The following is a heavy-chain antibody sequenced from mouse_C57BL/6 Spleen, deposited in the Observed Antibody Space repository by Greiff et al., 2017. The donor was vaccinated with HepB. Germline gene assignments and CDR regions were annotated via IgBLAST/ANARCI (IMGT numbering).Heavy chain of an antibody. V-gene: IGHV1-53*01. J-gene: IGHJ4*01. D-gene: IGHD1-1*01. CDR1: GYTFTSYW. CDR2: INPSNGGT. Sequence: QVQLQQPGTELVKPGASVKLSCKASGYTFTSYWMHWVKQRPGQGLEWIGNINPSNGGTNYNEKFKSKATLTVDKSSSTAYMQLSSLTSEDSAVYYCARYGAGSSFYYAMDYWGQGTSVTVSS. CDR3: ARYGAGSSFYYAMDY.